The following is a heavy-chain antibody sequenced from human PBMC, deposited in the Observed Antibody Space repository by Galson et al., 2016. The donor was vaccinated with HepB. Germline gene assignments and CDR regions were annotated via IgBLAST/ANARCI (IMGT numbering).Heavy chain of an antibody. J-gene: IGHJ5*02. D-gene: IGHD2/OR15-2a*01. CDR2: IYHSGST. CDR1: GGSISSGGYY. V-gene: IGHV4-31*03. Sequence: TLSLTCTVSGGSISSGGYYWSWIRQHPGKGLEWIGYIYHSGSTYYNPSLKSRVTISVDTSKNQFSLHLTSVTPEDTAIYYCARSAYFKEWLDPWGQGTPVTVSS. CDR3: ARSAYFKEWLDP.